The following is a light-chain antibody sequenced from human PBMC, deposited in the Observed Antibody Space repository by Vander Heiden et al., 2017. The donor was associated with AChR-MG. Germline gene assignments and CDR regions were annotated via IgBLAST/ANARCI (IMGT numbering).Light chain of an antibody. Sequence: SYELTPPPSVSVSPGQTASIRSSGNKSGDKYACWYQQKPGQSPVLVIYQDSKRPSGIPERFSGSNSGNTATLTIGGTQAMDEADYYCQAWDSSTAVFGGGTKLTVL. CDR1: KSGDKY. V-gene: IGLV3-1*01. CDR3: QAWDSSTAV. CDR2: QDS. J-gene: IGLJ2*01.